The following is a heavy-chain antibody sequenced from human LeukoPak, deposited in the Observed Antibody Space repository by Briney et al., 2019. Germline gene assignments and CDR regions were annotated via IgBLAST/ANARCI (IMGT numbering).Heavy chain of an antibody. CDR2: IIPIFGTA. J-gene: IGHJ5*02. CDR1: EGTFSSYA. CDR3: AGLNCSSTSCLFDP. Sequence: ASVKVSCKASEGTFSSYAISWVRQAPGQGLEWMGGIIPIFGTANYAQKFQGRVTITTDESTSTAYMELSSLRSEDTAEYYCAGLNCSSTSCLFDPWGQGTLVTVSS. V-gene: IGHV1-69*05. D-gene: IGHD2-2*01.